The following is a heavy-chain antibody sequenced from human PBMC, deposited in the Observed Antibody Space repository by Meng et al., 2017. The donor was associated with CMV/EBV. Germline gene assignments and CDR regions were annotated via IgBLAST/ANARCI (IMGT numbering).Heavy chain of an antibody. CDR1: TFTFRTYA. CDR2: MSYDGSNK. J-gene: IGHJ6*02. V-gene: IGHV3-30-3*01. Sequence: GGSLRLSCTSSTFTFRTYAMHWVRQAPGKGLEWVAVMSYDGSNKYYADSVKGRFTISRDNSNNTLFLQMNSLRGEDTAVYYCARRRGFGKDFYYAMDVWGQGTTVTV. D-gene: IGHD3-10*01. CDR3: ARRRGFGKDFYYAMDV.